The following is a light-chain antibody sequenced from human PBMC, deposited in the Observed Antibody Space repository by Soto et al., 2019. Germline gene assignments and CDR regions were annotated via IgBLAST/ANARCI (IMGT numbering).Light chain of an antibody. CDR3: QQYNTFWT. Sequence: DIQMTQSPATLSASVGDRVTITCRASQYIYTWLAWYQQKPGKAPKLLIYEASSLETGVPSRFGGSGSGTEFTLTISSLQPDDFATYYCQQYNTFWTFGQGTKVDIK. CDR2: EAS. CDR1: QYIYTW. J-gene: IGKJ1*01. V-gene: IGKV1-5*03.